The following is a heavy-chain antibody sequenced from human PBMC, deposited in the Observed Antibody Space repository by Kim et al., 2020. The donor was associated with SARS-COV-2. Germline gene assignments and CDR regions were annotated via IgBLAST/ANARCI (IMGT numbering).Heavy chain of an antibody. D-gene: IGHD2-15*01. J-gene: IGHJ3*02. Sequence: ASVKVSCKVSGYTLTELSMHWVRQAPGKGLEWMGGFDPEDGETIYAQKFQGRVTMTEDTSTDTAYMELSSLRSEDTAVYYCATLPDPRPGSAFDIWGQGTMVTVSS. CDR2: FDPEDGET. CDR3: ATLPDPRPGSAFDI. V-gene: IGHV1-24*01. CDR1: GYTLTELS.